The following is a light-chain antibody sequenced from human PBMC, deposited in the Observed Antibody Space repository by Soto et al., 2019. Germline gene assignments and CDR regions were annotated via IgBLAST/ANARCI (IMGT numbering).Light chain of an antibody. V-gene: IGKV1-39*01. Sequence: EIQMTQPISSLSASELERVTITCSANQSISSYLYWYQQKPGKAPKLLIYAASSLQSGVPSRFSGSGSGTDFTLTISSLQPEDFATYYCQQSYSTPITFGQGTRLEI. CDR1: QSISSY. CDR2: AAS. J-gene: IGKJ5*01. CDR3: QQSYSTPIT.